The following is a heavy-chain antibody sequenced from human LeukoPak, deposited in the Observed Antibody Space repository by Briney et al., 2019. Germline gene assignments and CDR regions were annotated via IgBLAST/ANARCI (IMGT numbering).Heavy chain of an antibody. CDR1: GYTFTSYG. J-gene: IGHJ3*02. CDR2: IRAYNGNT. CDR3: ARDRTRFLEWLFDAFDI. V-gene: IGHV1-18*01. D-gene: IGHD3-3*01. Sequence: SVKVSCKASGYTFTSYGISWVRQAPGQGLEWMGWIRAYNGNTNYAQKPQGRVTMTTDTSTSTAYMELRSLRSDDTAVYYCARDRTRFLEWLFDAFDIWGQGTMVTVSS.